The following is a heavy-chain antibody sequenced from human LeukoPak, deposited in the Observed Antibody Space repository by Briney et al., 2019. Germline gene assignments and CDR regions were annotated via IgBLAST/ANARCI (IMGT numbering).Heavy chain of an antibody. CDR2: IYSSGTT. CDR3: ARESLSQYNYGYGSFDY. V-gene: IGHV4-59*01. J-gene: IGHJ4*02. CDR1: GGSFNGYY. D-gene: IGHD5-18*01. Sequence: SETLSLTCTVSGGSFNGYYWSWIRRPPGKGLEWIGYIYSSGTTNYNPSLKSRVTISVDTSKNQFSLKLSSVTAADTALYYCARESLSQYNYGYGSFDYWGQGTLVTVSS.